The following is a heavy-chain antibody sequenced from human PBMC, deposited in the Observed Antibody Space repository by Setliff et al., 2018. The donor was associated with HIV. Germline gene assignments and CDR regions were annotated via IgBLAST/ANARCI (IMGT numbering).Heavy chain of an antibody. CDR2: IYYSGST. CDR3: ARQGLVLVPASIDWRLPPSPIDY. CDR1: GGSISSGSYY. Sequence: SETLSLTCTVSGGSISSGSYYWGWLRQTPGKGLEWIASIYYSGSTYYNPSLKSRITISVDTSQNQFSLRLSSVTAADTAVYYCARQGLVLVPASIDWRLPPSPIDYWGQGALVTVSS. J-gene: IGHJ4*02. D-gene: IGHD2-2*01. V-gene: IGHV4-39*01.